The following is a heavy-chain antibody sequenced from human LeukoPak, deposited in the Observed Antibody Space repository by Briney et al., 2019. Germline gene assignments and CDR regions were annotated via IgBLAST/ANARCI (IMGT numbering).Heavy chain of an antibody. J-gene: IGHJ4*02. V-gene: IGHV4-59*01. CDR2: IYYRGTA. Sequence: ASETLSLTCTVSGGSLSDSYWTWIRQPPGKGLEWIGRIYYRGTAYYNPSLRSRVTISVDTSKSQFSLKVTSVTAADTAVFYCARGSGSRPFDYWGQGTLVTVSS. CDR3: ARGSGSRPFDY. CDR1: GGSLSDSY. D-gene: IGHD1-26*01.